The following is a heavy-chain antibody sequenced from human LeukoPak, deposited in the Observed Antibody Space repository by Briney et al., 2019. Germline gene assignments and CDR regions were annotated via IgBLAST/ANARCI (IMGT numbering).Heavy chain of an antibody. CDR1: GFTFTSSA. CDR2: IVVGSGKT. V-gene: IGHV1-58*01. Sequence: ASVKVSCKASGFTFTSSAVQWVRQARGQRLEWIGWIVVGSGKTNYAQRFQERVTITRDKSTSTVYMELSSLRSEDTAVYYCAAGDCSSTSCRYPYYYYMDVWGKGTTVTVSS. J-gene: IGHJ6*03. CDR3: AAGDCSSTSCRYPYYYYMDV. D-gene: IGHD2-2*01.